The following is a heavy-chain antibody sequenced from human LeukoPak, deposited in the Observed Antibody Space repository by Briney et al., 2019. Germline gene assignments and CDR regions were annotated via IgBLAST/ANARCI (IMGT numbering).Heavy chain of an antibody. J-gene: IGHJ4*02. D-gene: IGHD3-22*01. V-gene: IGHV3-9*01. Sequence: GGSLRLSCAASGFTFDDYAMHWVRQAPGKGLEWVSGISWNSGSIGYADSVKGRFTISRDNAKNSLYLQMNSLRAEDTALYYCAKASPVYYDSSGYSGSGLDYWGQGTLVTVSS. CDR2: ISWNSGSI. CDR3: AKASPVYYDSSGYSGSGLDY. CDR1: GFTFDDYA.